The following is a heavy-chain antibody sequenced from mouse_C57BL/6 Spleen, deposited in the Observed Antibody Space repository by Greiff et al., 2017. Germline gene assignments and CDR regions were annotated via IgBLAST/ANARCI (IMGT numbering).Heavy chain of an antibody. CDR1: GYSITSGYY. CDR2: ISYDGSN. CDR3: AGEGQLRLQYDMDY. Sequence: EVKLQESGPGLVKPSQSLSLTCSVTGYSITSGYYWNWIRQFPGNKLEWMGYISYDGSNNYNPSLKNRITITRDTSKNQFFLKLNSLTTEDTTTNYYAGEGQLRLQYDMDYWGQGTTLTVSS. D-gene: IGHD3-2*02. V-gene: IGHV3-6*01. J-gene: IGHJ2*01.